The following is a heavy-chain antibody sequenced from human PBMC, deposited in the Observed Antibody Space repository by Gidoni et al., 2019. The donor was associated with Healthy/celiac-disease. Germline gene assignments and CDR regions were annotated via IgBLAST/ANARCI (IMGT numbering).Heavy chain of an antibody. CDR1: GFTFSDYY. V-gene: IGHV3-11*01. D-gene: IGHD4-17*01. J-gene: IGHJ6*02. Sequence: QVQLVESGGGLVKPGGSLRLSCAASGFTFSDYYMSWIRQAPGTGLEWVSYISRRGITIHYADSVKGRFTISRDNAKNSLYLQMNSLRAEDTAVYYCARDTVTPSPGYYYYYGMDVWGQGTTVTVSS. CDR3: ARDTVTPSPGYYYYYGMDV. CDR2: ISRRGITI.